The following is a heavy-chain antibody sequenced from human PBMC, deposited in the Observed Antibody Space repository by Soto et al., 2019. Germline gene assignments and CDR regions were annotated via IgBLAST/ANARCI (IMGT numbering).Heavy chain of an antibody. CDR1: GYTFTSYD. V-gene: IGHV1-8*01. J-gene: IGHJ4*02. CDR2: MNPNSGNT. Sequence: ASVKVSCKASGYTFTSYDINWVRQATGQGLEWMGWMNPNSGNTGYAQKIQGRVTMTRNTSISTANIKLSSLSSEDTAVYYCARGWDLGYCTNGVCYYFDYWGQGTLVTVSS. CDR3: ARGWDLGYCTNGVCYYFDY. D-gene: IGHD2-8*01.